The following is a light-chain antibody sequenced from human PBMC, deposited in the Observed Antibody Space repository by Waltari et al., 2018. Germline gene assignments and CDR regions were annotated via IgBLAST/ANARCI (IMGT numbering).Light chain of an antibody. CDR1: QSVLYSSDNKNY. Sequence: DIVMTQSPDSLAVSLGERATINCKSSQSVLYSSDNKNYLAWYQQKPGQPPKLLFYWASTRESGVPDRFSGSGSGTDFTLTISSLQAEDVAVDYCQQHYTTPFTFGPGTTVDIK. CDR2: WAS. CDR3: QQHYTTPFT. J-gene: IGKJ3*01. V-gene: IGKV4-1*01.